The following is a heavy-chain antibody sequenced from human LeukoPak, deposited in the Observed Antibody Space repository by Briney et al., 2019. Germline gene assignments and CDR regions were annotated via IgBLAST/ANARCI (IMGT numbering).Heavy chain of an antibody. J-gene: IGHJ4*02. V-gene: IGHV3-30*03. Sequence: GRSLRLSCAASGFTFNSYGMHWVRQAPGKGLEWVAVISYDGSNKYYAGSVKGRFTISRDNSKNTLWLQMNSLRAEDTAVYYCAGGTYYGDYWGQGTLVTVSS. D-gene: IGHD1-26*01. CDR3: AGGTYYGDY. CDR1: GFTFNSYG. CDR2: ISYDGSNK.